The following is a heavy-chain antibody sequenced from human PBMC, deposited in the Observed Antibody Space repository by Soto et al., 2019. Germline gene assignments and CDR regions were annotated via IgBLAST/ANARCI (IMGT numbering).Heavy chain of an antibody. CDR3: GRESGETWDYEAY. CDR2: ISNKGNT. CDR1: GGSISSYR. V-gene: IGHV4-4*07. Sequence: SETLSLTCTVSGGSISSYRRSWIRQPAWKGLEWIGRISNKGNTHYNPSLKSRVTVSVDTSRNLFLLNLHSVTAADSAVYFCGRESGETWDYEAYWGQGTPVTVSS. D-gene: IGHD1-7*01. J-gene: IGHJ4*02.